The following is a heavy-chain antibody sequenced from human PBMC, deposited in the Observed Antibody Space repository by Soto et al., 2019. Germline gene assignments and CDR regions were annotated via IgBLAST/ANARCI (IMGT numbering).Heavy chain of an antibody. Sequence: SLKRDWKAAGYTLSVYHIGWGSLNPEQGLEWMAWISPNNGDSKYAQKFQDRVTVTRDTSISTAYMEMSRLRYDDTALYYCTRDVLYCSGTNRNIYFALDVSAEATTVT. CDR2: ISPNNGDS. J-gene: IGHJ6*01. CDR3: TRDVLYCSGTNRNIYFALDV. V-gene: IGHV1-2*02. CDR1: GYTLSVYH. D-gene: IGHD2-15*01.